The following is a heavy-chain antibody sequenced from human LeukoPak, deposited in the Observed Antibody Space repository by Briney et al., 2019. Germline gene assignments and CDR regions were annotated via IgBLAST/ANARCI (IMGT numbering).Heavy chain of an antibody. CDR1: GYTFTNYA. Sequence: ASVEVSCKASGYTFTNYAMHWVRQAPGQRLEWMGWINAGNGNTEYSQEFQGRVTITRDTSANTAYMELSSLRSEDMAVYYCARGLSLIVATTIFDYWGQGTLVTVSS. D-gene: IGHD5-12*01. CDR3: ARGLSLIVATTIFDY. CDR2: INAGNGNT. J-gene: IGHJ4*02. V-gene: IGHV1-3*03.